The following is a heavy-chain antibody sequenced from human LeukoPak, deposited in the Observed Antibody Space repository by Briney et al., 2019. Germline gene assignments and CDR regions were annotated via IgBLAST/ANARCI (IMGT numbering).Heavy chain of an antibody. V-gene: IGHV1-69*13. D-gene: IGHD2-21*02. CDR2: IIPIFGTA. J-gene: IGHJ4*02. CDR3: ATVKVVTIPYYFDY. CDR1: GGAFSSYA. Sequence: ASVKVSCKASGGAFSSYAISWVRQAPGQGLEWMGGIIPIFGTANYAQKFQGRVTITADESTSTAYMELSSLRSEDTAVYYCATVKVVTIPYYFDYWGQGTLVNVSS.